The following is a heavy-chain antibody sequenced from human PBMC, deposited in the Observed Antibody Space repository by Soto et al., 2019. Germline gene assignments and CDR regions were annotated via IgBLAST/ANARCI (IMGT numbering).Heavy chain of an antibody. J-gene: IGHJ4*02. Sequence: SETLSLTCAVSGYSISSGYYWGWIRQPPGKGLEWIGSIYHSGSTYYNPSLKSRVTISVDTSKNQFSLKLSSVTAADTAVYYCAGLPRGGTMVRGVTLRPVFDYWGQGXLVTVYS. V-gene: IGHV4-38-2*01. CDR2: IYHSGST. CDR1: GYSISSGYY. D-gene: IGHD3-10*01. CDR3: AGLPRGGTMVRGVTLRPVFDY.